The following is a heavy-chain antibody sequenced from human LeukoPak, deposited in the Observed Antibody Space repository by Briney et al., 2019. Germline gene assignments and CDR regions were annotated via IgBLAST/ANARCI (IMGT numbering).Heavy chain of an antibody. CDR2: VNPNSGGT. CDR1: GYTFTGYY. V-gene: IGHV1-2*02. J-gene: IGHJ5*02. CDR3: ARPRVAAGDWFDP. D-gene: IGHD6-13*01. Sequence: ASVKVSCKASGYTFTGYYMHWVRQAPGQGLEWMGWVNPNSGGTNYAQKFQGRVTMTRDTSISTAYMELSRLRSDDTAVYYCARPRVAAGDWFDPWGQGTLVTVSS.